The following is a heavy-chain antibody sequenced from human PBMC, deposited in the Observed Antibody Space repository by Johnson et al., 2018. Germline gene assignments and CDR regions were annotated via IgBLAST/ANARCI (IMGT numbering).Heavy chain of an antibody. CDR3: ATPLLAWGREGAFDI. CDR1: GFSFSIYD. Sequence: VQLVESGGGLVQPGGSPRLSCAASGFSFSIYDMHWVRQVPGKGLEWVSCIGTRDDTYYPDSVKGRFTISRDDAKNSLYLQMNSLRAEDTAVYHCATPLLAWGREGAFDIWGQGTMVTVSS. J-gene: IGHJ3*02. CDR2: IGTRDDT. V-gene: IGHV3-13*01. D-gene: IGHD3-10*01.